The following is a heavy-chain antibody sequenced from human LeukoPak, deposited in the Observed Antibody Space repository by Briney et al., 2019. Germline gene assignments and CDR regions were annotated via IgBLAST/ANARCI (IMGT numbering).Heavy chain of an antibody. V-gene: IGHV3-48*01. CDR3: ARVLLERPGIDSFDM. CDR2: INSGSSTI. Sequence: GGSLRLSCGASAFILRSYSMDWVRQAPGKGVEWVSHINSGSSTIYYADSVKGRFTISRDNAGNSLYLHMNSLRAEDTAVYYCARVLLERPGIDSFDMWGQGTMVTVSS. J-gene: IGHJ3*02. CDR1: AFILRSYS. D-gene: IGHD1-1*01.